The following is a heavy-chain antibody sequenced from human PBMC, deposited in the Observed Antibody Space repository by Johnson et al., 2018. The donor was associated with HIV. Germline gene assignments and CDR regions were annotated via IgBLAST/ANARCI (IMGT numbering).Heavy chain of an antibody. CDR2: IRYDGSNK. CDR1: GFTFSSYG. D-gene: IGHD1-26*01. Sequence: QVQVVESGGGVVQPGGSLRLSCAASGFTFSSYGMHWVRQAPGKGLEWVAFIRYDGSNKYYADSMKGRFTISRDNYQNTLYLQMKSLRAEDTAVYYCAKEYLRYSGTYAGAFDIWGQGTMVTVSS. V-gene: IGHV3-30*02. CDR3: AKEYLRYSGTYAGAFDI. J-gene: IGHJ3*02.